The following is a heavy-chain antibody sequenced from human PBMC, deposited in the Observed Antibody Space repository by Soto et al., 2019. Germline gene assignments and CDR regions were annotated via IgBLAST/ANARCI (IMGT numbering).Heavy chain of an antibody. CDR2: ISPDDSDT. V-gene: IGHV5-51*01. CDR3: ARPRATPAGYSYSGWDNRFGP. Sequence: PGVSLKISYKGSGYSFTNYWIAWVRQMPGEGLEWMGIISPDDSDTTYSPSFQGQVTISVDKSINTAYLQWNSLRASDTAIYYCARPRATPAGYSYSGWDNRFGPWGQGTLVTVSS. D-gene: IGHD5-18*01. CDR1: GYSFTNYW. J-gene: IGHJ5*02.